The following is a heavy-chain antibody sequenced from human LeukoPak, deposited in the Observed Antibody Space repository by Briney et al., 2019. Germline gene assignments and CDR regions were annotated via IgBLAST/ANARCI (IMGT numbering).Heavy chain of an antibody. CDR3: ARTRLGELSLYIDY. CDR1: GFTFSSYG. V-gene: IGHV3-33*01. CDR2: IWYDGSNK. D-gene: IGHD3-16*02. J-gene: IGHJ4*02. Sequence: GRSLRLSCAASGFTFSSYGMHWVCQAPGKGLEWVAVIWYDGSNKYYADSVKGRCTISRDNSKNTLYLQMTSRRAEDTAVYYCARTRLGELSLYIDYWGQGTLVTVSS.